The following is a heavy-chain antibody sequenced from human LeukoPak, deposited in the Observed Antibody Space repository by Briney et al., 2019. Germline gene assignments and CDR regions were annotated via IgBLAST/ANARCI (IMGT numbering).Heavy chain of an antibody. CDR1: GFIFSNFE. Sequence: GGSLRLSCTASGFIFSNFEMNWVRQAPGKGLEWVSSIRSDSSYIYYADSVKGRSTISRDNAKSSLHLQMNSLRAEDTAVYYCARDGLLYFGELDFWGQGTLVTVSS. J-gene: IGHJ4*02. CDR3: ARDGLLYFGELDF. V-gene: IGHV3-21*01. D-gene: IGHD3-10*01. CDR2: IRSDSSYI.